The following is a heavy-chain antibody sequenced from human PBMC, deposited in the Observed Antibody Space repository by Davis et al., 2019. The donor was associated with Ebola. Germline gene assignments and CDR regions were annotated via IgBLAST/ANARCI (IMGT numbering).Heavy chain of an antibody. CDR1: GCSISSYY. D-gene: IGHD6-13*01. V-gene: IGHV4-59*04. CDR2: IYYSGSS. Sequence: SETLSLTCTVSGCSISSYYWSWIRQPPGKGLEWIGTIYYSGSSYYNPSLKSRVTISVDTSKNQVSLKLSSVTAAETAVYYCARYPGMAAAGTGYYYGMDVWGQGTTVTVSS. CDR3: ARYPGMAAAGTGYYYGMDV. J-gene: IGHJ6*02.